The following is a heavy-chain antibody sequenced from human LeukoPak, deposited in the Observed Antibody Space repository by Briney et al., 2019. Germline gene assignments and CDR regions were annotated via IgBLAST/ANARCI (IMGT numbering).Heavy chain of an antibody. V-gene: IGHV3-11*03. Sequence: GGSLRLSCAASGFTFSDYYMSWIRQAPGKGLEWVSYISSSSSYANYADSVKGRFTISRDNAKNSLYLQMNSLRAEDTAVYYCARRKVYSYGSNWFDPWGQGTLVTVSS. CDR3: ARRKVYSYGSNWFDP. J-gene: IGHJ5*02. D-gene: IGHD5-18*01. CDR2: ISSSSSYA. CDR1: GFTFSDYY.